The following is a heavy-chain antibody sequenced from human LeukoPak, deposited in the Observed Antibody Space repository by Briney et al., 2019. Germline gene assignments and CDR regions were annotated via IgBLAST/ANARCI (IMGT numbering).Heavy chain of an antibody. J-gene: IGHJ4*02. CDR3: ARGDDYGDPFDS. Sequence: SETLSLTCTVSGGSISGYYWSWIRQPAGKGLEWIGRIYVSESTNYNPSLKSRVSMSVDASKNQFSLKLSSVTAADTAVYYCARGDDYGDPFDSWGQGTLVTVSS. CDR2: IYVSEST. V-gene: IGHV4-4*07. CDR1: GGSISGYY. D-gene: IGHD4-17*01.